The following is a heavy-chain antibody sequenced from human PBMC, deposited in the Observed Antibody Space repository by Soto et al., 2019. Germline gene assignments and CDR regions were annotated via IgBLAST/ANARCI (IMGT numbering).Heavy chain of an antibody. CDR3: ARVYDASGYPHFDY. J-gene: IGHJ4*02. Sequence: SETLSLTCTVSGGSISSGDYYWSWIRQPPGKGLEWIGYIYYSGSTYYNPSLKSRVTISVDTSKNQFSLKLSSVTAADTAVYYCARVYDASGYPHFDYWGQGTLVTVSS. V-gene: IGHV4-30-4*01. CDR1: GGSISSGDYY. CDR2: IYYSGST. D-gene: IGHD5-12*01.